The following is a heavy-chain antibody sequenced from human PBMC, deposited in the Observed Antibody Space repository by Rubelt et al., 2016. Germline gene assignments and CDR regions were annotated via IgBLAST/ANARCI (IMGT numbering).Heavy chain of an antibody. V-gene: IGHV1-18*01. Sequence: QVHLVQSAIEVKKPGASVKISCKTSGYTFTTYGIIWVRRAPGQGLEWMGWINTYNDKTNYPQKFQGRVSMTTDSSTNTGYIGVGGLRSCGQGVYLWSGGFFDRTGGFCYLGQGTLGTGSA. CDR1: GYTFTTYG. D-gene: IGHD3-22*01. CDR3: SGGFFDRTGGFCY. J-gene: IGHJ4*01. CDR2: INTYNDKT.